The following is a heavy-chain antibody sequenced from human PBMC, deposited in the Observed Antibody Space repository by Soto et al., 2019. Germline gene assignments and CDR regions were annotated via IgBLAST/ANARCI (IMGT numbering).Heavy chain of an antibody. D-gene: IGHD3-22*01. CDR1: GGSISSSSYY. J-gene: IGHJ4*02. Sequence: SETLSLTCTVSGGSISSSSYYWGWIRQPPGKGLEWIGSIYYSGSTYYNPSLKSRVTISVDTSKNQFSLMLSSVTAADTAVYYCASFSNYYDSSGYFMANFDYWGQGTLVTVSS. CDR2: IYYSGST. V-gene: IGHV4-39*01. CDR3: ASFSNYYDSSGYFMANFDY.